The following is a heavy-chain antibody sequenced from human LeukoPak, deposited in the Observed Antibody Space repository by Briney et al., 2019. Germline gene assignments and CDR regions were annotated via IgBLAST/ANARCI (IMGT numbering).Heavy chain of an antibody. D-gene: IGHD3-10*01. CDR1: GGSFSGYY. Sequence: SETLSLTCAVYGGSFSGYYWSWIRQPPGKGLEWIGEINHSGSTNYNPSLKSRVTISVDTSKNQFSLKVTSVSAADTAVYYCARGDSGGDTSDIWGQGTMVTVSS. CDR2: INHSGST. V-gene: IGHV4-34*01. J-gene: IGHJ3*02. CDR3: ARGDSGGDTSDI.